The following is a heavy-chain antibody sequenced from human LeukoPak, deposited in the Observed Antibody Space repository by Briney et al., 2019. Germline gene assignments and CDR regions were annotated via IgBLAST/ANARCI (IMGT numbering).Heavy chain of an antibody. Sequence: PSETLSLTCTVSGGSISSGSYYWSWIRQPAGKGLEWIGRIYTSGSTNYNPSLKSRVTISVDTSKNQFSLKLSSVTAADTAVYYCASRYCSSTSCPTSYYYYYYYMDVWGKGTTVTVSS. CDR1: GGSISSGSYY. J-gene: IGHJ6*03. CDR2: IYTSGST. CDR3: ASRYCSSTSCPTSYYYYYYYMDV. D-gene: IGHD2-2*01. V-gene: IGHV4-61*02.